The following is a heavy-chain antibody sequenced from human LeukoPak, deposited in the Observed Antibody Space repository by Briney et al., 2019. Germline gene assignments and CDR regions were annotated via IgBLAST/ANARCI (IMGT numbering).Heavy chain of an antibody. CDR2: FDPEDGET. V-gene: IGHV1-24*01. D-gene: IGHD6-6*01. J-gene: IGHJ4*02. CDR1: GYTLTELS. Sequence: GASVRVPCKVSGYTLTELSMHWVRQAPGKGLEWMGGFDPEDGETIYAQKFQGRVTMTEDTSTDTAYMELSSLRSEDTAVYYCATIYSSSSRADYWGQGTLVTVSS. CDR3: ATIYSSSSRADY.